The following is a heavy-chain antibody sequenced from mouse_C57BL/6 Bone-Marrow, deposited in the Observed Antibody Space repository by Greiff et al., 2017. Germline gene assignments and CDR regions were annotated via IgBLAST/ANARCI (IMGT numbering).Heavy chain of an antibody. Sequence: QVQLQQPGAELVRPGTSVQLSCNASGYTFTSYWMHWLKQRPGQGLEWIGVIDPSDSYPNYNQKFKGKATLTVDTSSSTAYMQLSSLTSEDSAVYYCARSFGTDYWGQGTTLTVSS. CDR2: IDPSDSYP. D-gene: IGHD2-14*01. CDR1: GYTFTSYW. J-gene: IGHJ2*01. CDR3: ARSFGTDY. V-gene: IGHV1-59*01.